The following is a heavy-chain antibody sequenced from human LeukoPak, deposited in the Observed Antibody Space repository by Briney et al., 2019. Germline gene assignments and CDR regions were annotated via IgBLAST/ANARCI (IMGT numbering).Heavy chain of an antibody. Sequence: GGSLRLSCAASGFTFSDYYMSWIRQAPGKGLEWVSYISSGSTIYYADSVKGRFTISRDNAKNSPYLQMNSLRAEDTAVYYCARGEGYCSSTSCYLYFDYWGQGTLVTVSS. V-gene: IGHV3-11*01. J-gene: IGHJ4*02. CDR3: ARGEGYCSSTSCYLYFDY. CDR1: GFTFSDYY. D-gene: IGHD2-2*01. CDR2: ISSGSTI.